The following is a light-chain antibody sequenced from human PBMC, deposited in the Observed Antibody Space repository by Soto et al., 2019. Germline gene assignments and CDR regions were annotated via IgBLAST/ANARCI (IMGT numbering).Light chain of an antibody. CDR1: QSVSIY. Sequence: EIVLTQSPGTVSLSPGERATLSCRASQSVSIYLAWYQQKPGQAPRLLIYDASNRASDIPARFSGSGSETDFTLTISSLQPDDIATYYCQQCHRYLTFGQGTKVDIK. CDR2: DAS. J-gene: IGKJ1*01. V-gene: IGKV3-11*01. CDR3: QQCHRYLT.